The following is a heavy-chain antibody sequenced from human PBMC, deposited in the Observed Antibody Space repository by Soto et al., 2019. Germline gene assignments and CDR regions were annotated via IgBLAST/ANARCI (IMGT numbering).Heavy chain of an antibody. CDR1: GFTFSSYG. D-gene: IGHD2-2*01. V-gene: IGHV3-30*18. J-gene: IGHJ4*02. CDR2: ISYDGSNK. CDR3: AKQPGNRQREYYLDY. Sequence: GGSLRLSCAASGFTFSSYGMHWVRQAPGKGLEWVAVISYDGSNKYYADSVKGRFTISRDNSKNTLYLQMNSLRAEDTAVYYCAKQPGNRQREYYLDYWGQGTLVTVSS.